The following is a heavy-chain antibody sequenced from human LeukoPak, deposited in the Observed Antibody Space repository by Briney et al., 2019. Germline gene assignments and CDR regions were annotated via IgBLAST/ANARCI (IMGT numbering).Heavy chain of an antibody. CDR1: GGSISSYY. J-gene: IGHJ4*02. V-gene: IGHV4-59*08. Sequence: SETLSLTCTISGGSISSYYWNWIRQPPGKGLEWIGHVFYSGHTNYSPSLESRVTISVDTSKNQFSLRLTSVTAADTAIYYCARHGSGLYYFHYWGQGTLVTVSS. CDR2: VFYSGHT. CDR3: ARHGSGLYYFHY. D-gene: IGHD6-19*01.